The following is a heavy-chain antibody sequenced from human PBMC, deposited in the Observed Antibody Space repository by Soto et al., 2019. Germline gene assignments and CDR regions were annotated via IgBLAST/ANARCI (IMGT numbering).Heavy chain of an antibody. CDR2: INEDGSEE. J-gene: IGHJ4*02. D-gene: IGHD1-26*01. Sequence: EVHMVESGGGLVQPGGSLRLSCAASGFSISDYWMSWVRQAPGKGLEWVGNINEDGSEENYGDSVKGRFTISRDNARNSLYLQMNSLRVEDTAVYYCCHTWVGGQGTLVTVSS. CDR1: GFSISDYW. CDR3: CHTWV. V-gene: IGHV3-7*01.